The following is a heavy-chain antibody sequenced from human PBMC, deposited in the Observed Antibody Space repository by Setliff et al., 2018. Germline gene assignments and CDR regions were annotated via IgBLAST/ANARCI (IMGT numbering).Heavy chain of an antibody. CDR2: IYYSGST. CDR1: GCSISSYY. Sequence: KPSETLSLTCTVSGCSISSYYWRWIRQPPGKGLEWIGYIYYSGSTNYNPSLKSRVTISVDTSKNQFSLKLSSVTAADTAVYYWSSQGSRGYDFFDYWGQGTLVTVSS. J-gene: IGHJ4*02. D-gene: IGHD5-12*01. CDR3: SSQGSRGYDFFDY. V-gene: IGHV4-59*01.